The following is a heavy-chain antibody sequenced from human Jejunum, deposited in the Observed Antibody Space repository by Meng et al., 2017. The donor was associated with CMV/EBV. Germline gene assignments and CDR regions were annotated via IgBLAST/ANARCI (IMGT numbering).Heavy chain of an antibody. CDR2: ISTYNGKT. V-gene: IGHV1-18*01. D-gene: IGHD1-26*01. J-gene: IGHJ5*02. Sequence: QGQLVQFGGEVKNPGASVKASCKASGYTFFSYDITWVRQAPGQGLEWMGWISTYNGKTNFAQKLLGRVTMTTDTSTNTAYMELRSLRSDDTAIYYCARGIVGTTIDLWGRGTLVTVSS. CDR3: ARGIVGTTIDL. CDR1: GYTFFSYD.